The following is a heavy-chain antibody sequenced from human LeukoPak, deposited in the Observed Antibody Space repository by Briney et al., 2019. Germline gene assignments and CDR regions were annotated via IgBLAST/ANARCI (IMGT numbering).Heavy chain of an antibody. CDR1: GYTFTSYD. CDR3: ARENYDSSGYYDY. CDR2: MNPNSGNT. Sequence: ASVKVSCNASGYTFTSYDINWVRQATGQGLEWMGWMNPNSGNTGYAQKFQGRVTITRNTSISTAYMELSSLRSEDTAVYYCARENYDSSGYYDYWGQGTPVTVSS. D-gene: IGHD3-22*01. V-gene: IGHV1-8*03. J-gene: IGHJ4*02.